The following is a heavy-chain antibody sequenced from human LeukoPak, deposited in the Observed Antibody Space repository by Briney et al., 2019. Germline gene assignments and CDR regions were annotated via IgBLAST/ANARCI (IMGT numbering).Heavy chain of an antibody. Sequence: SETLSLTCTVSGGSISSGGYYWSWIRQHPGQGLEWIGYIYYSGSTYYNPSLKSRVTISVDTSKNQFSLKLSSVTAADTAVYYCARDTYYYDSSGYSDYFDYWGQGTLVTVSS. D-gene: IGHD3-22*01. CDR1: GGSISSGGYY. CDR2: IYYSGST. CDR3: ARDTYYYDSSGYSDYFDY. J-gene: IGHJ4*02. V-gene: IGHV4-31*03.